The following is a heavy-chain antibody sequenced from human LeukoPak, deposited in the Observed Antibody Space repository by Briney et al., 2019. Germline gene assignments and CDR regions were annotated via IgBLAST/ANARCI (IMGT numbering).Heavy chain of an antibody. J-gene: IGHJ4*02. CDR2: ISSSSSTI. CDR1: GFTFSSYS. Sequence: PGGSLRLSCAASGFTFSSYSMNWVRQAPGKGLEWVSYISSSSSTIYYADSVKGRFTISRDNAKNSLYLQMNSLRAEDTAVYYCARDPYTRYSSGWYRFFDYWGQGTLVTVSS. V-gene: IGHV3-48*01. D-gene: IGHD6-19*01. CDR3: ARDPYTRYSSGWYRFFDY.